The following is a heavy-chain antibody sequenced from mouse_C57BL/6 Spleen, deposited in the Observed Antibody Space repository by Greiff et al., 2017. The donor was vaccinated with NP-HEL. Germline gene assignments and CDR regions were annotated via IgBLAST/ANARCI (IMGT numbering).Heavy chain of an antibody. Sequence: QVQLQQSGPGLVQPSQILSITCTVSGFSLTSYGVHWVRQSPGKGLEWLGVIWSGGSTDYNAAFISRLSISKDNSKSQVFFKMNSLQADDTAIYYCASTYYGSPDYWGQGTSVTVSS. D-gene: IGHD1-1*01. V-gene: IGHV2-2*01. CDR1: GFSLTSYG. CDR2: IWSGGST. CDR3: ASTYYGSPDY. J-gene: IGHJ4*01.